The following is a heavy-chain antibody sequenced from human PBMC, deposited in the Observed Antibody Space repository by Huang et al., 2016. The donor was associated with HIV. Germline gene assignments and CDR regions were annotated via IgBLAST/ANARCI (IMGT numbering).Heavy chain of an antibody. Sequence: QVQLVQSEAEVKKPGASVKVSCKASGYKFNSYGINWVRQAPGHGIEWMGWISGYNGNTNYAQKVQGRVTMTTDTSTSTAYMELRRLKSDDTAVYYCAREGIASRRWFDPWGQGTLVTVSS. D-gene: IGHD6-6*01. CDR3: AREGIASRRWFDP. J-gene: IGHJ5*02. CDR1: GYKFNSYG. V-gene: IGHV1-18*04. CDR2: ISGYNGNT.